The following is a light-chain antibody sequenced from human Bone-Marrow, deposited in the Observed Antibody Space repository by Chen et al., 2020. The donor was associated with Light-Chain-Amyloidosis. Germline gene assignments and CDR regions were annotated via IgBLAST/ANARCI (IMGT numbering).Light chain of an antibody. CDR3: QSADSSGTYEGI. Sequence: SYELTQPPSVSVSPGQTARITCSGDDLPTKYAYWYQQKPGRAPVLVIHRDTERPSGIAERFSGSSSGTTATLTHSGVQAEDEADYHSQSADSSGTYEGIFGGGTKLTVL. CDR1: DLPTKY. V-gene: IGLV3-25*03. CDR2: RDT. J-gene: IGLJ2*01.